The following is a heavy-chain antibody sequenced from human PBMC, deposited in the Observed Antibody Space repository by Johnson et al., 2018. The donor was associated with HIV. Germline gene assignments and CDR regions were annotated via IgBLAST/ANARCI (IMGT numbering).Heavy chain of an antibody. D-gene: IGHD6-13*01. J-gene: IGHJ3*02. CDR1: GFTFNDYA. CDR3: ARDQAYRSSWAFSFDI. V-gene: IGHV3-9*01. Sequence: VQLVESGGGLVQPGRSLRLSCAASGFTFNDYAMHWVRQTPGKGLEWVAGISWKSDTIGYADSVKGRFTISRDNSKNTVFLQMNSLRSDDTAVYFCARDQAYRSSWAFSFDIWGQGTMVIVSS. CDR2: ISWKSDTI.